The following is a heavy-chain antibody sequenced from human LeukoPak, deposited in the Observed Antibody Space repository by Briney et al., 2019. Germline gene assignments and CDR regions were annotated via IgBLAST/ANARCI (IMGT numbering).Heavy chain of an antibody. V-gene: IGHV1-69*04. Sequence: SVKVSCKSSGGTFSSYAISWVRQAPGQGLEWMGRIIPILGIANYAQKFQGRVTITADKSTSTAYMELSSLRSEDTAVYYCARAVSSSWYVDYWGQGTLVTVSS. CDR3: ARAVSSSWYVDY. J-gene: IGHJ4*02. D-gene: IGHD6-13*01. CDR1: GGTFSSYA. CDR2: IIPILGIA.